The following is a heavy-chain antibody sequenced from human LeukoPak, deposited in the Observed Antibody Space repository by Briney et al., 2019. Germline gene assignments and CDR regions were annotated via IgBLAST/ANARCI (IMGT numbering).Heavy chain of an antibody. CDR2: IYTSGST. CDR1: GGSISSGSYY. Sequence: SETLSLTCTVSGGSISSGSYYWSWIRQPAGKGLEWIGRIYTSGSTNYNPSLKSRVTISVDTSKNQFSLKLSSVTAADTAVYYCARVGYCSSTSCPYYYYYMDVWGKGTTVTVSS. V-gene: IGHV4-61*02. D-gene: IGHD2-2*01. CDR3: ARVGYCSSTSCPYYYYYMDV. J-gene: IGHJ6*03.